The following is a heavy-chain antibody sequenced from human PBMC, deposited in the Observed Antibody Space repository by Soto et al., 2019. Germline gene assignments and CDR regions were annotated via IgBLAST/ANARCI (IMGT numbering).Heavy chain of an antibody. Sequence: SETLSLTCTGSGDSITSGESYWSWIRQPPGKGLEWIGYIYYSGSTYYNPSLKSRISISVDTSKNQFSLKLRSVTAADTAVYYRARDLATMPWRYESRPTDYGMDVWGQGTTVTVSS. D-gene: IGHD3-22*01. CDR1: GDSITSGESY. CDR2: IYYSGST. V-gene: IGHV4-30-4*01. CDR3: ARDLATMPWRYESRPTDYGMDV. J-gene: IGHJ6*02.